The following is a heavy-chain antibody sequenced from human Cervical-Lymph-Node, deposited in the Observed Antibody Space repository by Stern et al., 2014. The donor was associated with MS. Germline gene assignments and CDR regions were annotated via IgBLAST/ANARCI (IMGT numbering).Heavy chain of an antibody. CDR1: GFTFSRYA. CDR3: VPGSGAFDS. J-gene: IGHJ4*02. V-gene: IGHV3-30*03. Sequence: QVPLVESGGGVVQPGMSLRLSCATSGFTFSRYAAHWVRPAPGKGLEWLAVISYDEKNENYADSVRGRFTISRDSSKKTLYLQMNSLRIEDTAVYYCVPGSGAFDSWGQGTLVTVSS. CDR2: ISYDEKNE. D-gene: IGHD3-10*01.